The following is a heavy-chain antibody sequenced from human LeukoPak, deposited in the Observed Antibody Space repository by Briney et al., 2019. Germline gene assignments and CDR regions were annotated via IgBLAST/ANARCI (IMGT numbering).Heavy chain of an antibody. V-gene: IGHV3-53*01. Sequence: GGSLRLSCAASGFTVSSNYMSWVRQAPGKGLEWVSVIYSGGSTYYADSVKGRFTISRDNSKNTLYLQMNSLRAEDTAVYYCAKDLYRGGYSSYYFDYWGQGTLVTVSS. D-gene: IGHD6-25*01. CDR2: IYSGGST. J-gene: IGHJ4*02. CDR3: AKDLYRGGYSSYYFDY. CDR1: GFTVSSNY.